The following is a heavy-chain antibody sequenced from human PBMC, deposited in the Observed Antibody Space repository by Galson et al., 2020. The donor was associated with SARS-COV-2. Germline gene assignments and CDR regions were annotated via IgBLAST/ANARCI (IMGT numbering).Heavy chain of an antibody. Sequence: ASVKVSCKASGYTFTSYAMHWVRQAPGQRLEWMGWSNGGNGNTKYSQEFQGRVTITRDTSASTAYMELSSLRSEDMAVYYCARKSLGSDAFDIWGQGTMVTVSS. V-gene: IGHV1-3*02. J-gene: IGHJ3*02. CDR1: GYTFTSYA. D-gene: IGHD3-10*01. CDR3: ARKSLGSDAFDI. CDR2: SNGGNGNT.